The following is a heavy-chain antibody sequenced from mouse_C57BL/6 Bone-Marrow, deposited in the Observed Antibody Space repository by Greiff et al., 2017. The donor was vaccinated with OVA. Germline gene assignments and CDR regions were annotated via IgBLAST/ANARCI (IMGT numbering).Heavy chain of an antibody. Sequence: QVQLQQSGAELVKPGASVKLSCKASGYTFTSYWMHWVKQRPGQGLEWIGYINPSSGYTTYNQKFKDKATLTADKSSSTAYMQLSSLTYEDSAVYYCATSGPHYYCSSLYYFDYWGQGTTLTVSS. J-gene: IGHJ2*01. CDR2: INPSSGYT. D-gene: IGHD1-1*01. CDR1: GYTFTSYW. CDR3: ATSGPHYYCSSLYYFDY. V-gene: IGHV1-7*01.